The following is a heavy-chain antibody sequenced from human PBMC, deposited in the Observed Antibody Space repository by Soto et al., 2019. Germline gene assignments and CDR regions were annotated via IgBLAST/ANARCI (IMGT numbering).Heavy chain of an antibody. J-gene: IGHJ4*02. V-gene: IGHV3-11*01. CDR1: GFIFSDYY. D-gene: IGHD4-17*01. CDR3: ARAPYGVRYFDY. Sequence: GGSLRLSCAASGFIFSDYYMSWIRQAPGKGLEWVSYISSSGRTIYYADSVEGRFTISRDNAKNSLYLQMNSLRAEDTAVYYCARAPYGVRYFDYWGQGTLVTVSS. CDR2: ISSSGRTI.